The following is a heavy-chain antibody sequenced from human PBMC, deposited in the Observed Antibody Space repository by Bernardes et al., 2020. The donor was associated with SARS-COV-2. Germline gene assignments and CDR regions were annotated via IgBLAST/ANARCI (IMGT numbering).Heavy chain of an antibody. V-gene: IGHV1-2*02. D-gene: IGHD1-26*01. Sequence: ASLKVSCQASGYTFTGYYMHLVLQPPVPVLELMGWINPNIVVTNYAQNFQGRVTMTRDTSISTAYIELSRLRSDDTAVYYCARDLDRLYSGSRTDAFDIWGQGTMVTVSS. CDR1: GYTFTGYY. CDR3: ARDLDRLYSGSRTDAFDI. J-gene: IGHJ3*02. CDR2: INPNIVVT.